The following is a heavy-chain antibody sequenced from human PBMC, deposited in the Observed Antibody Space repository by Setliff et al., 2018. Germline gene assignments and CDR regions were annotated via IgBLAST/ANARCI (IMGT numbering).Heavy chain of an antibody. CDR2: ILFSGDT. Sequence: SETLSLTCAVSGYSISSGFSWVWIRQSPGKGLEWIGRILFSGDTYYNPSLNIRVTISADTSKNQFSLNLSSVTAADTAVYYCARDNRARHYMDVWGKGTTVTVSS. CDR1: GYSISSGFS. CDR3: ARDNRARHYMDV. J-gene: IGHJ6*03. V-gene: IGHV4-38-2*02. D-gene: IGHD6-6*01.